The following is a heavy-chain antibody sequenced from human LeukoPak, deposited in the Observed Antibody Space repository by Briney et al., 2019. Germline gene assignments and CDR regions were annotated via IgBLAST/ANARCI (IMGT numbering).Heavy chain of an antibody. CDR2: ISSSSTTT. D-gene: IGHD6-19*01. CDR3: AKAVAVANFVY. V-gene: IGHV3-23*01. J-gene: IGHJ4*02. Sequence: GGSLRLSCAASGFTFSIYALNWVRQAPGKGLEWISYISSSSTTTYYADSVKGRFTISRDNSKNTLYLQMNSLRAEDTAVYYCAKAVAVANFVYWGQGNLVTVSS. CDR1: GFTFSIYA.